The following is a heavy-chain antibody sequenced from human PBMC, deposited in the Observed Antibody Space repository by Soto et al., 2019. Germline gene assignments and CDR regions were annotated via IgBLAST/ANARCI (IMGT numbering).Heavy chain of an antibody. CDR2: IYYSGST. V-gene: IGHV4-31*03. Sequence: PXETLSLTCTFSGGSISSGGYYGSWIRQHPGKGLEWIGYIYYSGSTYYNPSLKSRVTISVDTSKNQFSLKLSSVTAADTAVYYCARMAADYDILTGYHPNWFDPWGQGTLVTVSS. J-gene: IGHJ5*02. CDR1: GGSISSGGYY. CDR3: ARMAADYDILTGYHPNWFDP. D-gene: IGHD3-9*01.